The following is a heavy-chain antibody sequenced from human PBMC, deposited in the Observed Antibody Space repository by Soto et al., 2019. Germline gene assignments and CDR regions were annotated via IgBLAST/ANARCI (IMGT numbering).Heavy chain of an antibody. CDR1: GGSFSGYY. CDR3: ASGHVYSSSWTTLFDY. Sequence: SETLSLTCAVYGGSFSGYYWSWIRQPPGKGLEWIGEINHSGSTNYNPSLKSRVTISVDTSKNQFSLKLSSVTAADTAVYYCASGHVYSSSWTTLFDYWGQGTLVTVSS. D-gene: IGHD6-13*01. V-gene: IGHV4-34*01. J-gene: IGHJ4*02. CDR2: INHSGST.